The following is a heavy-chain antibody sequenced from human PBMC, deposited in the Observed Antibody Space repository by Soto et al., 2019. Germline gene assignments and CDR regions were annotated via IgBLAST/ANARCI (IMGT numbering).Heavy chain of an antibody. CDR2: IGVSDGSR. D-gene: IGHD3-10*01. CDR1: GFTFSAYA. V-gene: IGHV3-23*01. CDR3: VKDTPAWRQVRGYDY. Sequence: QPGGSLRLSCAASGFTFSAYAMGWVRQPPGKGLEWVSSIGVSDGSRYYADSVKGRFSISRDNSENTVYLQMNGLRAEDTAVYYCVKDTPAWRQVRGYDYWGQGVQVTVSS. J-gene: IGHJ4*02.